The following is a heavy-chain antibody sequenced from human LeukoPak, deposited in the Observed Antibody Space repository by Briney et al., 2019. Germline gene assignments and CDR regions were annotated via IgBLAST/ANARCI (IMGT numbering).Heavy chain of an antibody. J-gene: IGHJ3*02. V-gene: IGHV3-23*01. D-gene: IGHD3-10*01. CDR3: AKDSLTMVRGGDAFDI. CDR2: ISGSGGST. CDR1: GFTFSSYA. Sequence: PGGSLRLSCAASGFTFSSYAMSWVRQAPGKGLEWVSAISGSGGSTYYADSVKGRFTIARDNSKNTVYLQMNTLRAEDTAVYYCAKDSLTMVRGGDAFDIWGQGTMAAVSS.